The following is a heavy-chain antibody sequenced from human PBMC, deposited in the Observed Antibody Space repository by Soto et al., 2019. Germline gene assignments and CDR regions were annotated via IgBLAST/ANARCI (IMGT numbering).Heavy chain of an antibody. J-gene: IGHJ4*02. V-gene: IGHV3-11*05. Sequence: QVQLVESGGDLVKPGGSLRLSCAASGLTFSDYYMSWLRQVPGKGLQWLAYISGSSSHTNFADSVKGRLTISRDNANNSLYMRMNILGAEDTAVYYCARRRAGHFDYWGRGTLVTVSS. CDR1: GLTFSDYY. CDR3: ARRRAGHFDY. D-gene: IGHD6-13*01. CDR2: ISGSSSHT.